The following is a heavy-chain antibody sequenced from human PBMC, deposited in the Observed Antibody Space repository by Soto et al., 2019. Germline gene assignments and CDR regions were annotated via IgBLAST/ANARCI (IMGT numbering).Heavy chain of an antibody. Sequence: EVQLLESGGGLVQPGGSLRLSCAGSGFTFINYAMNWVRQAPGKGLEWVSSISGGGDATFFADSVRGRFTISRDNSKNTVTLQINRLGVDDTAVYYCARKILGATSRPNYWYFDLWGRGTLVTVSS. CDR3: ARKILGATSRPNYWYFDL. CDR2: ISGGGDAT. D-gene: IGHD1-26*01. CDR1: GFTFINYA. V-gene: IGHV3-23*01. J-gene: IGHJ2*01.